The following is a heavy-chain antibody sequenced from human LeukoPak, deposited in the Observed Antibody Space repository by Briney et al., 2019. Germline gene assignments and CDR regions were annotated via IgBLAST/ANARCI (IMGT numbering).Heavy chain of an antibody. D-gene: IGHD4-17*01. CDR3: AKNSHNYGDYGSWFDP. V-gene: IGHV3-33*08. J-gene: IGHJ5*02. CDR2: LWYDGSNE. CDR1: GFTFSSYS. Sequence: GGSLRLSCAASGFTFSSYSIHWVRQAPGKGPDWVAVLWYDGSNENYADSVKGRFTISRDNSKNTLYLQMNSLTVEDTAVYYCAKNSHNYGDYGSWFDPWGRGTLVTVSS.